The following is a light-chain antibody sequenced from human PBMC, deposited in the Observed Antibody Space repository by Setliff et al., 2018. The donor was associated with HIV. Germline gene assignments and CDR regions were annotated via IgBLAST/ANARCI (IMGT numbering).Light chain of an antibody. J-gene: IGLJ3*02. CDR2: DTS. Sequence: QAVVTQEPSLTVSPGGTVTLTCGSSTGAVTSGHYPYWFQQKPGQAPRTLIHDTSNKESWTPARFSGSILGGKAALTLSGAQPEDEAAYYCFLTYSGARRVFGGGTKVTVL. V-gene: IGLV7-46*01. CDR3: FLTYSGARRV. CDR1: TGAVTSGHY.